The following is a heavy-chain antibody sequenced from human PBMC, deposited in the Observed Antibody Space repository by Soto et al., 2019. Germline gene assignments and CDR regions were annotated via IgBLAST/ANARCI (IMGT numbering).Heavy chain of an antibody. CDR2: SRNKAKSYTT. D-gene: IGHD4-17*01. CDR3: DRPTYGDRDY. Sequence: EVQLVESGGGLVQPGGSLRLSCAIFGFTLSDHYMDWIRQAPGKGLEWVGRSRNKAKSYTTDYAASVKGRVTISRDDYQNSLYLPLNSLKTEDTAVYYCDRPTYGDRDYWGQGTLVTVSS. V-gene: IGHV3-72*01. CDR1: GFTLSDHY. J-gene: IGHJ4*02.